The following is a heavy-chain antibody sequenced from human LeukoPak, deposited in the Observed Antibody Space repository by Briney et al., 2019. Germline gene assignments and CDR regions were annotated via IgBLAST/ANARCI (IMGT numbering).Heavy chain of an antibody. CDR3: ARLFYCSSTSCSYMDV. Sequence: GASVKVSCKASGGTFSSYGISWVRQAPGQGLEWMGWISAYNGNTNYAQKLQGRVTMTTDTSTSTAYMELRSLRSDDTAVYYCARLFYCSSTSCSYMDVWGKGTTVTVSS. CDR2: ISAYNGNT. V-gene: IGHV1-18*01. J-gene: IGHJ6*03. D-gene: IGHD2-2*01. CDR1: GGTFSSYG.